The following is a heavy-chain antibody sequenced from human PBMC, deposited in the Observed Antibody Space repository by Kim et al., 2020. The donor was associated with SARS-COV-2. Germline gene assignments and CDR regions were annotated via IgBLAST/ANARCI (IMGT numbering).Heavy chain of an antibody. CDR1: GYNFTNYW. Sequence: GESLKIPCKGSGYNFTNYWIDWVRQVPGKGLEWVGIIYPGDSDIRYSPSFQGQVTISADKSISTAYLQWSSLKASDTAMYYCARQGMFRGVMSYWGQGTLVTVSS. CDR2: IYPGDSDI. CDR3: ARQGMFRGVMSY. V-gene: IGHV5-51*01. J-gene: IGHJ4*02. D-gene: IGHD3-10*01.